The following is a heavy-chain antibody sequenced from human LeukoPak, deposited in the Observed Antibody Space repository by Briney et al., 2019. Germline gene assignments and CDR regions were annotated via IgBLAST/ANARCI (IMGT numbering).Heavy chain of an antibody. D-gene: IGHD3-10*01. CDR2: ISTDGSVT. CDR3: AGIGGSGSYSGHYFDH. J-gene: IGHJ4*02. Sequence: GGSLRLSCAASGFTFSTYWMHWVRRAPGKGLVWVSRISTDGSVTSYADSVKGRFTISRDNAKNTMYLQMNSLRAEDTAVYYCAGIGGSGSYSGHYFDHWGQGTLVTVSS. CDR1: GFTFSTYW. V-gene: IGHV3-74*01.